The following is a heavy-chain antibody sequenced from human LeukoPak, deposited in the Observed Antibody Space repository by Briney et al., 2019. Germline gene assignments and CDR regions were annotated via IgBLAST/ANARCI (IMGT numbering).Heavy chain of an antibody. J-gene: IGHJ3*02. D-gene: IGHD2-2*01. V-gene: IGHV3-30*02. CDR3: AKDTSSTITFDI. Sequence: PGGSLRLSCAASGFTFSSYGMHWVRQAPGKGLEWVAFIRYDGSNKYYADSVKGRFTISRDNSKNTLYLQMNSLRAEDTAVYYCAKDTSSTITFDIWGQGTMVTVSS. CDR1: GFTFSSYG. CDR2: IRYDGSNK.